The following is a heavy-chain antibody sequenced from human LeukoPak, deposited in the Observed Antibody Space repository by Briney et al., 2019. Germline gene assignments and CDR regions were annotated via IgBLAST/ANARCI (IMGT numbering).Heavy chain of an antibody. Sequence: AGGSLRLSCAASGFTFSSCWMSWVRQAPGKGLEWVANIKQDGSEKYYVDSVKGRFTISRDNAKNSLYLQMNSLRDEDMAVYYCARVGVAVATDAFDIWGQGTMVTVSS. D-gene: IGHD6-19*01. CDR1: GFTFSSCW. CDR3: ARVGVAVATDAFDI. V-gene: IGHV3-7*05. J-gene: IGHJ3*02. CDR2: IKQDGSEK.